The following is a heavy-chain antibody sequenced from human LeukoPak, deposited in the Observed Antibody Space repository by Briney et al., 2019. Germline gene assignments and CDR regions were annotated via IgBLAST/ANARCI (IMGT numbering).Heavy chain of an antibody. J-gene: IGHJ6*03. Sequence: SETLSLTCAVSGGSLSSGNWWTWVRQSPGKGLEWIGEIHHGGTTNYNPSLKSRVTISVDKPKNQFSLKLRSVTAADTAVYYCAKKDYYYMDVWGKGTTVTVSS. CDR2: IHHGGTT. CDR3: AKKDYYYMDV. CDR1: GGSLSSGNW. V-gene: IGHV4-4*02.